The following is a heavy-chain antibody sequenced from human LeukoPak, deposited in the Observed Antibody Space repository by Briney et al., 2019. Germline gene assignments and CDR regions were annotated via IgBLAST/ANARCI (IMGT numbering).Heavy chain of an antibody. J-gene: IGHJ4*02. CDR2: INPNSGGT. D-gene: IGHD1-14*01. CDR3: ARDLRITGTTTPDY. Sequence: GASVKVSCKASGYTFTGYYMHWVRQAPGQGLEWMGWINPNSGGTNYAQKFQGRVTMTRDTSISTAYMELSRLRSDDTAVYYCARDLRITGTTTPDYWGQGTLVTVSS. CDR1: GYTFTGYY. V-gene: IGHV1-2*02.